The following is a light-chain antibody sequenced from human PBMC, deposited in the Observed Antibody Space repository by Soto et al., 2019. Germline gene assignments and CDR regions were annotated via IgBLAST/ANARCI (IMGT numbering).Light chain of an antibody. J-gene: IGKJ1*01. CDR2: GAS. CDR3: QQGYTTPLT. Sequence: EIVLTQSPATLSLSPGERATLSCRASQSVSSYLAWYQQKPGQAPRLLIYGASTRATGVPDRFSGSASGTYFTLTISSPQPEDFATYYCQQGYTTPLTFGQGNK. CDR1: QSVSSY. V-gene: IGKV3-11*01.